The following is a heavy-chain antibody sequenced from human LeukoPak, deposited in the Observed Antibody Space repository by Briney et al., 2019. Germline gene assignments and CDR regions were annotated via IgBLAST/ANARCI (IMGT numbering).Heavy chain of an antibody. CDR3: ASEYDSSGYYGY. CDR2: INACNGNT. CDR1: GYTFTSYA. V-gene: IGHV1-3*01. D-gene: IGHD3-22*01. J-gene: IGHJ4*02. Sequence: ASVKVSCKASGYTFTSYAMHWERQAPGQRLEWMGWINACNGNTKYSQKFQGRVTITRDTSASTAYMELSSLRSEDTAVYYCASEYDSSGYYGYWGQGTLVTVSS.